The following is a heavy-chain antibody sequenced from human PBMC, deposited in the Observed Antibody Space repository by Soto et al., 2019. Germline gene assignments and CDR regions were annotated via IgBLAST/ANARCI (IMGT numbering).Heavy chain of an antibody. D-gene: IGHD2-8*01. J-gene: IGHJ4*02. CDR1: EFAYSGYA. CDR3: AKDNAGDPWVVDY. CDR2: ISGSGGST. Sequence: GGCVRHSGAAAEFAYSGYAMSWIRKAPGKGLEWVSGISGSGGSTYYADSVKGRFTISRDNSKNTLYLQMNSLRAEDTAVYYCAKDNAGDPWVVDYWGQGTLVTVS. V-gene: IGHV3-23*01.